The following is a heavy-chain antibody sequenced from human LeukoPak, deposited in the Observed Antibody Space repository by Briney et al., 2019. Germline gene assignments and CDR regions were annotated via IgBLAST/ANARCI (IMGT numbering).Heavy chain of an antibody. V-gene: IGHV3-23*01. CDR2: ISGSGGST. Sequence: PGGFLRLSCAASGFTFSSYAMSWVRQAPGKGLEWVSAISGSGGSTYYADSVKGRFTISKDNSKNTVYLQMSSLRVDDTAVYYCAKAASSSWPSYYYGMDVWGQGTTVTVSS. J-gene: IGHJ6*02. CDR3: AKAASSSWPSYYYGMDV. D-gene: IGHD6-13*01. CDR1: GFTFSSYA.